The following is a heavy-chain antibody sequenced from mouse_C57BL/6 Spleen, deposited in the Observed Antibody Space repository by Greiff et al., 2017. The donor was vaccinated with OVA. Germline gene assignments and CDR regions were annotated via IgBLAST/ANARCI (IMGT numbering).Heavy chain of an antibody. CDR3: TIFDYYGISDYWYFDV. D-gene: IGHD1-1*01. CDR1: GYTFTSYW. Sequence: VQLKQSGTVLARPGASVKMSCKTSGYTFTSYWMHWVKQRPGQGLEWIGAIYPGNSDTSYNQKFKGKAKLTAVTSASTAYMELSSLTNEDSAVYYCTIFDYYGISDYWYFDVWGTGTTLTVSS. CDR2: IYPGNSDT. J-gene: IGHJ1*03. V-gene: IGHV1-5*01.